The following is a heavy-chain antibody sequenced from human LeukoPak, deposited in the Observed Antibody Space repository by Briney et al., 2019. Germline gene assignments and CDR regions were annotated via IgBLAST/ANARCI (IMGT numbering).Heavy chain of an antibody. CDR2: IHYSGST. D-gene: IGHD2-2*02. Sequence: KTSETLSLTCSVSNGSISSHFWTWVRQPPGKGLEWIGHIHYSGSTNYNPALKSRVTMSLDTSKNQFSLKLTSVTAADTAIFYCARLRPLLDQLLYFAFDSWGQGTLVTVSS. CDR3: ARLRPLLDQLLYFAFDS. J-gene: IGHJ4*02. CDR1: NGSISSHF. V-gene: IGHV4-59*11.